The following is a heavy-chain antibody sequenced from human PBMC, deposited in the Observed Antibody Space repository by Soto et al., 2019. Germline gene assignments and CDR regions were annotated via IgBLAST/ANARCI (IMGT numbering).Heavy chain of an antibody. Sequence: PSETLSLTCTVSGDSISSYYCSWIRQPPWKGLEWIGYIYNSGSTSYNPSLKSRVTLSADTSKNQLSLKLSSVTAADTAVYYCAREVVGTLGYSGHRTLVTVSS. CDR2: IYNSGST. J-gene: IGHJ4*01. CDR3: AREVVGTLGY. CDR1: GDSISSYY. V-gene: IGHV4-59*01. D-gene: IGHD1-26*01.